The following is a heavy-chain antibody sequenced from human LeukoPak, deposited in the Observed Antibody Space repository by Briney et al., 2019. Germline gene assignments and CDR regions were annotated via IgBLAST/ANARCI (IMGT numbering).Heavy chain of an antibody. Sequence: GGSLRLSCAASGFTFSSYGMHWVRQAPGKGLEWLAVIWYDGSNIYYADPVRGRFAISRDNSKNTLYLQINSLRAEDTAVYYCARARNDYDSSSFSALDYWGQGTLVTVSS. J-gene: IGHJ4*02. CDR1: GFTFSSYG. D-gene: IGHD3-22*01. V-gene: IGHV3-33*01. CDR2: IWYDGSNI. CDR3: ARARNDYDSSSFSALDY.